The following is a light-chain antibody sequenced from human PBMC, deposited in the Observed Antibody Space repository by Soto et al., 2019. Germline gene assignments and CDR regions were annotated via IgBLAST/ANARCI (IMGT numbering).Light chain of an antibody. CDR1: QSVSISY. CDR3: QQYGGSPIT. J-gene: IGKJ5*01. V-gene: IGKV3-20*01. Sequence: IVLTHSPGSLCFSPGEIATLSFRASQSVSISYLAWYQQKPGQAPRLLIYGASSRATGIPDRFSGSGSATDFTLTISRLEPEDFAVFYCQQYGGSPITFGQGTRLENK. CDR2: GAS.